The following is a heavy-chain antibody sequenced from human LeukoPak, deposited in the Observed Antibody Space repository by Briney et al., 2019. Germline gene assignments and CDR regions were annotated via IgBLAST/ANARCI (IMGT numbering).Heavy chain of an antibody. CDR1: GGSISSSSYY. CDR3: ARVYSVVTQLFDY. J-gene: IGHJ4*02. CDR2: IYYSGST. D-gene: IGHD4-23*01. Sequence: PSETLSLTCTVSGGSISSSSYYWGWIRQPPGKGLEWIGYIYYSGSTNYNPSLKSPVTISVDTSKNQFSLKLSSVTAADTAVYYCARVYSVVTQLFDYWGQGTLVTVSP. V-gene: IGHV4-61*05.